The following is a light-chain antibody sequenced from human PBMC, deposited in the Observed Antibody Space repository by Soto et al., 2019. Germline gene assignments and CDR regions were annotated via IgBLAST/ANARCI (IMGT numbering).Light chain of an antibody. CDR1: QSISSN. CDR3: QQYNNWPLPIT. V-gene: IGKV3-15*01. CDR2: GAS. J-gene: IGKJ5*01. Sequence: IVMTQSPATLSVSPGERATLSCRASQSISSNLAWYQQKPGQAPRLLIYGASTRATDIPARFSGSGSGTEFTLTISSLQSEDFVIYYCQQYNNWPLPITFGQGTRLEIK.